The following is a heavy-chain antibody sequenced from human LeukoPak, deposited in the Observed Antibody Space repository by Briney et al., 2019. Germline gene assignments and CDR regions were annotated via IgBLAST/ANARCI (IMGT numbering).Heavy chain of an antibody. CDR1: GGTFSSYA. Sequence: SVKVSFKASGGTFSSYAISWVRQAPGQGLEWMGGIIPIFGTANYAQKFQGRVTITTDESTSTAYMELSSLRSEDTAVYYCAKLGYCSSTSCFRFDPWGQGTLVTVSS. D-gene: IGHD2-2*01. V-gene: IGHV1-69*05. J-gene: IGHJ5*02. CDR2: IIPIFGTA. CDR3: AKLGYCSSTSCFRFDP.